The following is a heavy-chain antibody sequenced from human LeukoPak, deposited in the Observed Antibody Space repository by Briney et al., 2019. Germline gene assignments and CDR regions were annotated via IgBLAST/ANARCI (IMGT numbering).Heavy chain of an antibody. V-gene: IGHV4-39*01. CDR2: IYYSGST. Sequence: SETLSLTCTVSGGSISSSGYYWGWIRQPPGKGLEWIGSIYYSGSTYYNPSLKSRVTISVDTSKNQFSLKLTSVTAADTAVYYCARGFWSGYIYYYYMDVWGKGTTVTVSS. CDR1: GGSISSSGYY. CDR3: ARGFWSGYIYYYYMDV. D-gene: IGHD3-3*01. J-gene: IGHJ6*03.